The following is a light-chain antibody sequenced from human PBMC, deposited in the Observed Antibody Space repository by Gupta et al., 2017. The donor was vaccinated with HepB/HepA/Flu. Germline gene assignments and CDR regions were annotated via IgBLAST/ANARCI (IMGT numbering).Light chain of an antibody. Sequence: EIVLTQSPGTLSLSPGERATLSCRANQVISDNYLAWYQQRPGQTPRLVIFAASTRATGIPDRFSGSGSATDFSLTISRLEPEDFAVYYCQQYGNSYTFGQGTKLEI. V-gene: IGKV3-20*01. CDR2: AAS. CDR1: QVISDNY. J-gene: IGKJ2*01. CDR3: QQYGNSYT.